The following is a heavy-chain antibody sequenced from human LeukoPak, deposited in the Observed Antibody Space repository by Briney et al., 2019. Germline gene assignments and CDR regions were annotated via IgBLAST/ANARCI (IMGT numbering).Heavy chain of an antibody. CDR1: GYSFTSYW. CDR3: ARELELRSLYYYYGMDV. D-gene: IGHD1-7*01. Sequence: GESLKISCKGSGYSFTSYWISWVRQMPGKGLEWMGGIDPSDSYTNYSPSFQGHVTISADKSISTAYLQWSSLKASDTAMYYCARELELRSLYYYYGMDVWGQGTTVTVSS. J-gene: IGHJ6*02. V-gene: IGHV5-10-1*01. CDR2: IDPSDSYT.